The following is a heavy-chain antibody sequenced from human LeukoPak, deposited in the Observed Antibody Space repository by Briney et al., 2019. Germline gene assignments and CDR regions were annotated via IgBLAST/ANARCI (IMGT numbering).Heavy chain of an antibody. J-gene: IGHJ4*02. Sequence: GSLRLSCAASGFTVSSNYMSWVRQAPGKGLEWVSVIYSGGSTYYADSVKGGFTISRDNSKNTLYLQMNSLRAGDTAVYYCARGDSGSYYFDYWGQGTLVTVSS. CDR3: ARGDSGSYYFDY. V-gene: IGHV3-66*01. D-gene: IGHD1-26*01. CDR2: IYSGGST. CDR1: GFTVSSNY.